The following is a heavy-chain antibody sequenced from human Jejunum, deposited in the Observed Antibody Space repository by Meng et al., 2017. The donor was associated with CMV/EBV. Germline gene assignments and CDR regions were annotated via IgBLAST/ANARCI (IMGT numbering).Heavy chain of an antibody. V-gene: IGHV2-5*02. Sequence: QTTLKVSGPTLVKPHQTLTLTCSFSGFSPSTSGEGVGWIRQPPGKALEWLALIYRGDDKRYSPSLNSRLTIAKDTSKNEVVLTLTNMGPIDTGTYYCAHFVGGYYPSRPDYWGQGTLVTVSS. D-gene: IGHD1-26*01. CDR3: AHFVGGYYPSRPDY. J-gene: IGHJ4*02. CDR1: GFSPSTSGEG. CDR2: IYRGDDK.